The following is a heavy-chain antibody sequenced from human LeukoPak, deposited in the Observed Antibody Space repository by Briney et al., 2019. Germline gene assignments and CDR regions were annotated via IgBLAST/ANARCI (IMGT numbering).Heavy chain of an antibody. CDR3: AKPSSTNFHHHFDH. V-gene: IGHV3-30*02. J-gene: IGHJ4*02. CDR1: GFTFSSYG. Sequence: GGSLRLSCAASGFTFSSYGMHWVRQTPGKELEWVAFIRYDGSYKHYADSAKGRFTISRDSSKNTLYLQMNSLRTEDTAVYYCAKPSSTNFHHHFDHWGQGTLVTVSS. CDR2: IRYDGSYK. D-gene: IGHD2-2*01.